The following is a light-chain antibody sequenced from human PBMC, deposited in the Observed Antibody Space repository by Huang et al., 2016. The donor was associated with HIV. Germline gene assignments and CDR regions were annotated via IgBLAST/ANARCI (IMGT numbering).Light chain of an antibody. V-gene: IGKV1-5*03. CDR1: QTITNW. CDR2: ETS. Sequence: DIHMTQSPSTLSASVGDRITITCRASQTITNWLAWYQQKPGKAPKHLIYETSNLESGVPSRFSGSGSGTEFTLTISCLQPDDFATYYCQQSNTSFGQGTKGEIK. CDR3: QQSNTS. J-gene: IGKJ1*01.